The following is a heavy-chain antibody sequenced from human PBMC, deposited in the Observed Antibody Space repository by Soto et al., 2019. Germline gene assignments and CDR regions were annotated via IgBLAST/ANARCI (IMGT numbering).Heavy chain of an antibody. CDR2: IYYSGST. V-gene: IGHV4-30-4*01. CDR3: ARVPPDYYDSSGYYYFDY. D-gene: IGHD3-22*01. J-gene: IGHJ4*02. CDR1: GGSISSGDYY. Sequence: PSETLSLTCTVSGGSISSGDYYWSWIRQPPGKGLEWIGYIYYSGSTYYNPSLKSRVTISVDTSKNQFSLKLSSVTAADTAVYYCARVPPDYYDSSGYYYFDYWGQGTLVTVSS.